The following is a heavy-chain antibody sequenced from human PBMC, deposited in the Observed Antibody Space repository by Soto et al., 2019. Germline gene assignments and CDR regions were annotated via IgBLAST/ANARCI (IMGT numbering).Heavy chain of an antibody. Sequence: SETLSLTCTVSGGSISSGGYYWSWIRQHPGKGLEWIGYIYYSGSTYYNPSLKSRVTISVDTSKNQFSLKLSSVTAADTAVYYCARSGEVEYSSSSSFDYWGQGTLVTVSS. CDR3: ARSGEVEYSSSSSFDY. V-gene: IGHV4-31*03. CDR2: IYYSGST. J-gene: IGHJ4*02. CDR1: GGSISSGGYY. D-gene: IGHD6-6*01.